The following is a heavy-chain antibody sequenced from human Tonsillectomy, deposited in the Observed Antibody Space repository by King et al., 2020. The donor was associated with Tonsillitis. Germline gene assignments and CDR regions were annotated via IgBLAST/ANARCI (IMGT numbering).Heavy chain of an antibody. CDR2: IYYTGST. V-gene: IGHV4-59*01. J-gene: IGHJ4*02. D-gene: IGHD4-23*01. CDR1: GGFISSYF. Sequence: VQLQESGPGLVKPSETLSLTCSVSGGFISSYFWSWIRQPPGRGLEWIGYIYYTGSTNYNPSLKSRVTLSVASSKNQFSLRLSSVTAADTAVYYCARDVGGNSDYWGQGTLVTVSS. CDR3: ARDVGGNSDY.